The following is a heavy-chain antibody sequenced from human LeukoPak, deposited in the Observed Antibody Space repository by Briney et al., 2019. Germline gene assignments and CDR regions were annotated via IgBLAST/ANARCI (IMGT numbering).Heavy chain of an antibody. Sequence: PSETLSLTCTVSGDSISSSSYYWGWIRQPPGKGLEWIGSIYYSGSTYYNPSLKSRVTISVDTSKNQFSLKLSSVTAADTAVYYCARHMGANLYYGMDVWGQGTTVTVSS. CDR1: GDSISSSSYY. CDR2: IYYSGST. D-gene: IGHD1-26*01. J-gene: IGHJ6*02. V-gene: IGHV4-39*01. CDR3: ARHMGANLYYGMDV.